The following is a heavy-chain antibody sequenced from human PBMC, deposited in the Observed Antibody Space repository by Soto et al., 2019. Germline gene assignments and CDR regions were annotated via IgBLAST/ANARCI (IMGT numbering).Heavy chain of an antibody. CDR2: ISAYNVNT. J-gene: IGHJ4*02. D-gene: IGHD2-21*02. Sequence: QVQLVQSGAEVKKPGASVKVSCKASGYTFTHLVISWVRQAPGQGVEWMGWISAYNVNTHYAQNFQGRVTMTTDTSTSTAYMELRSLRSDDTAVYYCARGVTPIDYLGQGTLVTFSS. CDR1: GYTFTHLV. CDR3: ARGVTPIDY. V-gene: IGHV1-18*01.